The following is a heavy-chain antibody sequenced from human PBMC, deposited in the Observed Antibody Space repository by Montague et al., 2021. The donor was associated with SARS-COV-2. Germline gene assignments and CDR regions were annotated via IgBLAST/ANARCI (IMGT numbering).Heavy chain of an antibody. Sequence: SRSLSLAASGFTFSTYWMYWIRQVPGKGLAWVSRINPDGDATTYADSVKGRFTISRDNSKNILYLQMNSLRGEDTAVYYCARSNLHDYADYWGRGNLVTVSS. D-gene: IGHD4/OR15-4a*01. CDR3: ARSNLHDYADY. J-gene: IGHJ4*02. V-gene: IGHV3-74*01. CDR1: GFTFSTYW. CDR2: INPDGDAT.